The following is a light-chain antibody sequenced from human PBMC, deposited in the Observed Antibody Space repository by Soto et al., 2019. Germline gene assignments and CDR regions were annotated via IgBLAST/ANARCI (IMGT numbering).Light chain of an antibody. V-gene: IGKV3-20*01. CDR2: AAS. J-gene: IGKJ1*01. CDR3: QQYGRSLT. CDR1: KSVSSY. Sequence: EVVLTQSPGTLSLSPGESATLSCRAGKSVSSYLAWYQQKSGQAPRLLIYAASTRASGIPDRFSGSGSGTDFTLTISRVEPDDFAVYYCQQYGRSLTFGQGTKVDIK.